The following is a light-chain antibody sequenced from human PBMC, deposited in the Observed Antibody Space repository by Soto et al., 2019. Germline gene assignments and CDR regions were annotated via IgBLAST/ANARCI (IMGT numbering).Light chain of an antibody. CDR2: RNN. CDR3: AAWDDSLSAFYV. Sequence: QSVLTQPPSASGTPGQRVTISCSGSSSNIGSNYVYWYQQLPGTAPKLLIYRNNQRPSGVPDRFSGSKSGTSASLAISGLRSEDEADYSCAAWDDSLSAFYVFGTGTKVTVL. J-gene: IGLJ1*01. CDR1: SSNIGSNY. V-gene: IGLV1-47*01.